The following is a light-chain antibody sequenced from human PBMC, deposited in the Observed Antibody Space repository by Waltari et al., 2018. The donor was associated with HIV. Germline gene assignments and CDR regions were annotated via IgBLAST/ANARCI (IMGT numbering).Light chain of an antibody. V-gene: IGLV2-14*01. CDR2: EVS. J-gene: IGLJ2*01. CDR1: SSDVGGYNN. Sequence: QSALTQPASVSGSPGQSITISCTGTSSDVGGYNNVSWYQQHPGNAPKLMIYEVSNRPSGVSNRFSGSKSGNTASLTISGLQAEDEADYYCSSYTSSSTPSVVFGGGTKLTVL. CDR3: SSYTSSSTPSVV.